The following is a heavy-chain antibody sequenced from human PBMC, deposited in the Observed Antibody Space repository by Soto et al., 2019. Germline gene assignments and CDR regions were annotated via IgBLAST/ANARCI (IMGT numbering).Heavy chain of an antibody. CDR1: GFTFDDYT. V-gene: IGHV3-43*01. CDR2: ISWDGGST. Sequence: GGSLRLSCAASGFTFDDYTMHWVRQAPGKGLEWVSLISWDGGSTYYADSVKGRFTISRDNSKNSLYLQMNSLRTEDTALYYCAKDISYYGSGSYYYYGMDVWGQGTTVTVSS. J-gene: IGHJ6*02. D-gene: IGHD3-10*01. CDR3: AKDISYYGSGSYYYYGMDV.